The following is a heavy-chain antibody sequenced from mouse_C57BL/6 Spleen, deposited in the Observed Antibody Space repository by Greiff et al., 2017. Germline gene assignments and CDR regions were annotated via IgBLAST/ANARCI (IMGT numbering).Heavy chain of an antibody. D-gene: IGHD4-1*01. V-gene: IGHV1-82*01. CDR1: GYAFSSSW. J-gene: IGHJ1*03. CDR2: IYPGDGDT. CDR3: ATNWDSYFDV. Sequence: QVQLQQSGPELVKPGASVKISCKASGYAFSSSWMNWVKQRPGKGLEWIGRIYPGDGDTNYNGKSKGKATLTADKSSSTAYMQLSSLTSEDSAVYFCATNWDSYFDVWGTGTTVTVSS.